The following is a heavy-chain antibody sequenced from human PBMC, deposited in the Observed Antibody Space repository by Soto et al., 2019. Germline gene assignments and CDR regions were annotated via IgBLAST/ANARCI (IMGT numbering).Heavy chain of an antibody. J-gene: IGHJ6*03. CDR1: GFTFSSYS. CDR2: TSSGSTYI. Sequence: SGGSLRLSCSASGFTFSSYSMNWVRQAPGKGLEWVSSTSSGSTYIYYADSVRGRFSISRDNAKNSLYLQMNSLRAEDTAVYYCARIVGFCSSTTCMAYMDVWGKGTTVTVSS. D-gene: IGHD2-2*03. CDR3: ARIVGFCSSTTCMAYMDV. V-gene: IGHV3-21*01.